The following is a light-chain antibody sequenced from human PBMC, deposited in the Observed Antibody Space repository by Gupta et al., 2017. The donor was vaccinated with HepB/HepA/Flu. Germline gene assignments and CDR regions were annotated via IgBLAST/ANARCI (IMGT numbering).Light chain of an antibody. CDR3: LSADSSGTLTSWV. CDR2: KDS. V-gene: IGLV3-16*01. J-gene: IGLJ3*02. CDR1: ALPKNY. Sequence: SYELTQPPSVSVSLGQMARTTCSGEALPKNYAYWYQQKPGQFPVLVIYKDSERPSGIPERFSGSSSGTIVTLTISGVQAEDEADYYCLSADSSGTLTSWVFGGGTKLTVL.